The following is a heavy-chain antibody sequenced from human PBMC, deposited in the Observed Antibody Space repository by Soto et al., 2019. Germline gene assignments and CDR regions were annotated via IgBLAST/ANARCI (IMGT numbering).Heavy chain of an antibody. V-gene: IGHV3-30*18. CDR3: AKDDYGFDY. CDR1: RFAFSNYD. D-gene: IGHD4-17*01. CDR2: ISYDGNNK. Sequence: QVQLVESGGGVVQPGRSLRLSCAASRFAFSNYDMHWVRQAPGKGLEWVAVISYDGNNKYYADSVKGRFTISRDNSKNTVYLQMNSLRAEDTGLYYCAKDDYGFDYWGQGTLVTVSS. J-gene: IGHJ4*02.